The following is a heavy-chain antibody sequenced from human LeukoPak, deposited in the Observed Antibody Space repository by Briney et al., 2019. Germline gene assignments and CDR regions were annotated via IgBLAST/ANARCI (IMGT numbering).Heavy chain of an antibody. Sequence: GGSLRLSCVSSGFSFSNYWMHWVRQVPGRGLVWVSRINIDGSETTYADSVKGRFTISRDNAKNTLYLQMNSLRAEDTAVYYCAKDRRLAAFDYGGQGTLVTVSS. CDR1: GFSFSNYW. CDR3: AKDRRLAAFDY. J-gene: IGHJ4*02. CDR2: INIDGSET. D-gene: IGHD6-25*01. V-gene: IGHV3-74*01.